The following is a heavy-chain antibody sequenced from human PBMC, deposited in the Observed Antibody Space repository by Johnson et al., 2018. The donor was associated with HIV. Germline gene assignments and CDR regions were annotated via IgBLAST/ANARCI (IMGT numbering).Heavy chain of an antibody. Sequence: VQLVESGGGLVQPGRSLRLSCAASGFTFNDYAMHWVRQAPGKGLEWVSGISWNSDTIVYADSVKGRLTISRDNAKNSLYLQMNSLRAEETALYYCTKGRSIEWEVRSAVDILGQGTRVTVSS. J-gene: IGHJ3*02. CDR2: ISWNSDTI. V-gene: IGHV3-9*01. CDR1: GFTFNDYA. D-gene: IGHD1-26*01. CDR3: TKGRSIEWEVRSAVDI.